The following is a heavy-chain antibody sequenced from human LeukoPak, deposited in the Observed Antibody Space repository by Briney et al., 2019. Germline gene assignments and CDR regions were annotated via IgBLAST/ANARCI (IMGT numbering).Heavy chain of an antibody. Sequence: GGSLRLSCAASGFTFSSYAMSWIRQAPGKGLEWVSAISGSGGSTYYADSVKGRFTISRDNSKNTLYLQMNSLRAEDTAVYYCAKGRYYYYYMDVWGKGTTVTVSS. V-gene: IGHV3-23*01. CDR1: GFTFSSYA. CDR2: ISGSGGST. CDR3: AKGRYYYYYMDV. J-gene: IGHJ6*03.